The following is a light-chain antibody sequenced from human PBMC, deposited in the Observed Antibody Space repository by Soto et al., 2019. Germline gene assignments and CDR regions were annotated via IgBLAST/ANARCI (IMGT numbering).Light chain of an antibody. CDR3: QQYGSSGT. J-gene: IGKJ1*01. V-gene: IGKV3-20*01. Sequence: EIVLSQSPATLSLSPGERATLSFRASQSVSSNLAWYQQKPGQAPRLLIYGASTRATGIPARFSGSGSGTDFTLTISRLEPEDFAVYYCQQYGSSGTFGQGTKVDIK. CDR2: GAS. CDR1: QSVSSN.